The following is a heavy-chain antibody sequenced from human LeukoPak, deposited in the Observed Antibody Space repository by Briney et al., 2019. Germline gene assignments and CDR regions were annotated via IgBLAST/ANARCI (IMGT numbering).Heavy chain of an antibody. J-gene: IGHJ4*02. Sequence: GGSLRLSCAASGFTFRNYAMSWVRQAPGKGLEWVSVISGGGGTTYYADSVKGRFTISRDNAKNSLYLQMNSLRAEDTAVYYCASDAALDYWGQGTLVTVSS. CDR2: ISGGGGTT. CDR1: GFTFRNYA. V-gene: IGHV3-23*01. CDR3: ASDAALDY. D-gene: IGHD2-21*01.